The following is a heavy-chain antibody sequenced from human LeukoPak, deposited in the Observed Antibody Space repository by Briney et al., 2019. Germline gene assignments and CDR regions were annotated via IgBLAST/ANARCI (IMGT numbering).Heavy chain of an antibody. D-gene: IGHD1-26*01. J-gene: IGHJ4*02. Sequence: SETLSLTCTVSGGSISSYYWSWIRQPPGKGLEWIGYIHYSGSTSYNPSLKSRVTISVDTSKSQFPLKLSSVTAADTAVYYCARLGSGSYYDSRGQFDYWGQGTLVTVSS. CDR3: ARLGSGSYYDSRGQFDY. V-gene: IGHV4-59*01. CDR2: IHYSGST. CDR1: GGSISSYY.